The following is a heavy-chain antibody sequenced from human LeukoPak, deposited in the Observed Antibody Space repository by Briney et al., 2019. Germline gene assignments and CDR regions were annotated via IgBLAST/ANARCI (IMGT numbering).Heavy chain of an antibody. V-gene: IGHV1-69*13. CDR3: ARIMYYYDSSGYHGEYYFDY. Sequence: SVKVSCKXSGGTFSSYAISWVRQAPGQGLEWMGRIIPIFDIANYSQKFQGRVTITADESTSTAYMELSSLRSEDTAVYYCARIMYYYDSSGYHGEYYFDYWGQGTLVTVSS. CDR2: IIPIFDIA. D-gene: IGHD3-22*01. J-gene: IGHJ4*02. CDR1: GGTFSSYA.